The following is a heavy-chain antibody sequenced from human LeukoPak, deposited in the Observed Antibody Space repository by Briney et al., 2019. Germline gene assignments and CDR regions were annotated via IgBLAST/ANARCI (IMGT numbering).Heavy chain of an antibody. CDR3: AKSPAGGYSYGPSDY. J-gene: IGHJ4*02. CDR2: INHSGST. Sequence: PSETLSLTCAVYGGSFSGYYWSWIRQPPGKGLEWIGKINHSGSTNYNPSLKSRVTISVDTSKNQFSLKLSSVTAADTAVYYCAKSPAGGYSYGPSDYWGQGTLVTVSS. V-gene: IGHV4-34*01. CDR1: GGSFSGYY. D-gene: IGHD5-18*01.